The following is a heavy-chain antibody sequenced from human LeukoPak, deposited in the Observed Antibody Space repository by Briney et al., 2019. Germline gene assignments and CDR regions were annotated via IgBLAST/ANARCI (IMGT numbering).Heavy chain of an antibody. J-gene: IGHJ3*02. Sequence: SETLSLTCTVSGGSISSYYWSWIRQPAGKGLEWIGRIYTSGSTNYNPSLKSRVTMSVDTSKNQFSLKLSSVTAADTAVYYCAQSPPAYCSGGSCYSGDSISGQGTMVTVSS. V-gene: IGHV4-4*07. D-gene: IGHD2-15*01. CDR2: IYTSGST. CDR1: GGSISSYY. CDR3: AQSPPAYCSGGSCYSGDSI.